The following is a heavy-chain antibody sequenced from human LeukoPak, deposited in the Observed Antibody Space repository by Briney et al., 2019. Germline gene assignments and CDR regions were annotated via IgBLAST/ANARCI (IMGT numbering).Heavy chain of an antibody. CDR2: INTNTGNP. CDR3: ASDLITMVRGVIIRNPTGAFDI. D-gene: IGHD3-10*01. Sequence: ASVKVSCKASGYTSTNYAMNWVRQAPGQGLEWMGWINTNTGNPTYAQGFTGRFVFSLDTSVSTAYLQISSLKAEDTAVYYCASDLITMVRGVIIRNPTGAFDIWGQGTMVTVSS. CDR1: GYTSTNYA. J-gene: IGHJ3*02. V-gene: IGHV7-4-1*02.